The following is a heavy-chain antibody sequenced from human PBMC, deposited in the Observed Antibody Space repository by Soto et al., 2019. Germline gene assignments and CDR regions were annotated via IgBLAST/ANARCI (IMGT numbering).Heavy chain of an antibody. CDR1: GFTFSSYA. CDR2: ISGSGGST. V-gene: IGHV3-23*01. J-gene: IGHJ6*02. Sequence: PGGSLRLSCAASGFTFSSYAMSWVRQAPGKGLEWVSAISGSGGSTYYADSVKGRFTISRDNSKNTLYLQMNSLRAEDTAVYYFANRFLGKYYGMDVWGQGTTVTVSS. D-gene: IGHD3-3*01. CDR3: ANRFLGKYYGMDV.